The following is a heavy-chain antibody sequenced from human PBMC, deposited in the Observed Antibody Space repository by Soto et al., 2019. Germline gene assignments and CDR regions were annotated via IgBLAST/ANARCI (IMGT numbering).Heavy chain of an antibody. CDR3: ARDVRDSSSWYGSPDY. V-gene: IGHV1-18*01. CDR1: GYTFTSYG. CDR2: ISAYNGNT. Sequence: GASVKVSCKASGYTFTSYGISWVRQAPGQGLEWMGWISAYNGNTNYAQKLQGRVTMTTDTSTSTAYMELRSLRSDDTAVYYCARDVRDSSSWYGSPDYWGQGTLVTVSS. J-gene: IGHJ4*02. D-gene: IGHD6-13*01.